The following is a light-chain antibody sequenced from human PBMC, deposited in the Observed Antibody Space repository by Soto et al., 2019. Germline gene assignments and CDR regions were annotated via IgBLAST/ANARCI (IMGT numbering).Light chain of an antibody. CDR3: MQALQTPRT. Sequence: DIVMTQSPLSLPVTPGEPVSISCRSSQSLLHSNGYKYLDWYLQKPGQSPQLLIYLGSNRASGVPDRFSGSGSGTDFTLKISRVEAEDVGIYYCMQALQTPRTFGQGTKVEIK. CDR2: LGS. CDR1: QSLLHSNGYKY. V-gene: IGKV2-28*01. J-gene: IGKJ1*01.